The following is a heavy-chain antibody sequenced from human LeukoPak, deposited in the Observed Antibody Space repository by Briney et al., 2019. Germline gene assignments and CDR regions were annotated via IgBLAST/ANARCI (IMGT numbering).Heavy chain of an antibody. CDR3: ARPLRVTMIRGAAFRASSDFDP. V-gene: IGHV1-2*02. D-gene: IGHD3-10*01. J-gene: IGHJ5*02. CDR1: GYTFSGYY. CDR2: INPNTGGT. Sequence: ASVKVSCKASGYTFSGYYIHGVRQAPGQGLEGMGWINPNTGGTKYAQRFQDRVTMTRDTSISTAHMEVSRLRYDDTAVYSRARPLRVTMIRGAAFRASSDFDPWGQGTLVTVSS.